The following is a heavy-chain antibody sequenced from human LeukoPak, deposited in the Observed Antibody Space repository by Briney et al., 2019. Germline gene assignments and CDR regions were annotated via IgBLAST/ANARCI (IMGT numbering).Heavy chain of an antibody. J-gene: IGHJ6*02. CDR1: GVTISSGAYS. Sequence: PSETLSLTCAVSGVTISSGAYSWSCIGQPPGKGREWIGNLYESGSTYYNPSSKSRVTISVERSKNQFALKLSSVTAADTAVYYCARSRKLWLGDPRPIYYYGMDVWGRGTTVTVSS. V-gene: IGHV4-30-2*01. D-gene: IGHD3-16*02. CDR3: ARSRKLWLGDPRPIYYYGMDV. CDR2: LYESGST.